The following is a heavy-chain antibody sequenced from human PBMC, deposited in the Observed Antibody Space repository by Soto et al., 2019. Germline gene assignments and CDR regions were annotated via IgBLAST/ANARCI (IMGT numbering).Heavy chain of an antibody. D-gene: IGHD1-1*01. CDR1: TFTFSSYW. V-gene: IGHV3-74*01. Sequence: GGSLRLSCAASTFTFSSYWMHWVRQTPGKGLVWVSRINDDGGSTSYADSAKGRFTISRDNAKNTLYLQMNTLRAEDTAVYYCTRLTEAVTTFVYWGQGTPVTVSS. J-gene: IGHJ4*02. CDR2: INDDGGST. CDR3: TRLTEAVTTFVY.